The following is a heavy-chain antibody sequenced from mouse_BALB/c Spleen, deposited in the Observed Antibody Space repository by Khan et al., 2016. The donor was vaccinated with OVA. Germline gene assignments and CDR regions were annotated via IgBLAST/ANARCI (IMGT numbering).Heavy chain of an antibody. Sequence: QVQLKQSGPGLVAPSQSLSITCTVYGYSLTRYGVHWVRQPPGKGLEWLGLIWAGGSTNYNWALMSRLSISLDNSKSLVFLIMNSLQTDDSALYYCARSKYLARYWGQGTTLTVSS. V-gene: IGHV2-9*02. J-gene: IGHJ2*01. D-gene: IGHD3-3*01. CDR1: GYSLTRYG. CDR2: IWAGGST. CDR3: ARSKYLARY.